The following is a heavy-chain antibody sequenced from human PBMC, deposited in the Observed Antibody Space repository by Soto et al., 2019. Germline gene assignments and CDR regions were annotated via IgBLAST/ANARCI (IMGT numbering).Heavy chain of an antibody. V-gene: IGHV4-4*07. CDR1: GGAISGYY. Sequence: QVHLQESGPGLVKPSETLSLTCTVSGGAISGYYWTWIRQTAGKGLEWIGRIYSSGGTKYNPSLKIRVDMSLDMSKNQSSLRLSSVTAADTAVYYCARGQRFSAPFDPWGQGTLVTVSS. CDR3: ARGQRFSAPFDP. CDR2: IYSSGGT. D-gene: IGHD3-3*01. J-gene: IGHJ5*02.